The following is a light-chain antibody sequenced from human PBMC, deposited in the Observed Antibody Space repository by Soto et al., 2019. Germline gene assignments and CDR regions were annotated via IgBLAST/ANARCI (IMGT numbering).Light chain of an antibody. CDR2: EVT. Sequence: QSALTQPASVSGSPGQSITISCTGTSSDVGNYNLVSWYQQHPGKAPKLIIYEVTKRPSGVSNRFSGSKSDNKASLTISGLQAEDEADYYCCSYAGSNTLIFGGGTKLTVL. J-gene: IGLJ2*01. CDR1: SSDVGNYNL. CDR3: CSYAGSNTLI. V-gene: IGLV2-23*02.